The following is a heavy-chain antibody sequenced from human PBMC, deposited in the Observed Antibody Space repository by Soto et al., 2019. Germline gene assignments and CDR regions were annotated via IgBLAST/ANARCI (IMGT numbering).Heavy chain of an antibody. Sequence: QVQLQESGPGLVKPSKTLSLTCPVSGGYINSGDYYWSWIRQSTGKGLEWVGYIYYNWDNYYNPSVKSRVIISVDKAKNQFTLKLSSVNAADTSVYYGAREGRPSGYYTAGWFDPWGQGTLVTVSS. CDR1: GGYINSGDYY. CDR3: AREGRPSGYYTAGWFDP. CDR2: IYYNWDN. J-gene: IGHJ5*02. D-gene: IGHD3-3*01. V-gene: IGHV4-30-4*01.